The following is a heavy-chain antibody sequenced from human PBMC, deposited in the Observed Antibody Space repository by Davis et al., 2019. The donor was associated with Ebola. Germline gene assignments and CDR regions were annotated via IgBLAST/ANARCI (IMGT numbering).Heavy chain of an antibody. CDR1: GYTFTGYY. D-gene: IGHD5-18*01. J-gene: IGHJ6*02. Sequence: ASVKVSCKASGYTFTGYYMHWVRQAPGQGLEWMGWINPNSGGTNYAQKFQGWVTMTRDTSISTAYMELSRLRSDDTAVYYCAREGRYSYGPGYYYYYGMDVWGQGTTVTVSS. CDR2: INPNSGGT. V-gene: IGHV1-2*04. CDR3: AREGRYSYGPGYYYYYGMDV.